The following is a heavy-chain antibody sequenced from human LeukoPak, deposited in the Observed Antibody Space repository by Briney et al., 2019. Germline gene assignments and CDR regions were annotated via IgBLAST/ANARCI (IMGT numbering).Heavy chain of an antibody. CDR3: AIIAVAGTPIFAY. Sequence: ASVKVSCKASGYTFTGYYMHWVRQAPGQGLEWMGWINPNSGGTNYAQKFQGRVTMTRDTSISTAYMELSRLRSDDTAVYYCAIIAVAGTPIFAYWGQGPLVTVSS. V-gene: IGHV1-2*02. CDR2: INPNSGGT. CDR1: GYTFTGYY. J-gene: IGHJ4*02. D-gene: IGHD6-19*01.